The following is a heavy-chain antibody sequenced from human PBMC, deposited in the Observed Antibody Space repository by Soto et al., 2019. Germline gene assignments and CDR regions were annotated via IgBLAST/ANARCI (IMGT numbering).Heavy chain of an antibody. V-gene: IGHV1-3*01. Sequence: ASVKVSCKASGYTFTSYAMHWVRQAPGQRLGWMGWINAGNGNTKYSQKFQGRVTITRDTSANTAYMELSSLRSEDTAVYYCARDLETGSTVYYYYYGMDVWGQGTTVTVS. J-gene: IGHJ6*02. CDR1: GYTFTSYA. CDR2: INAGNGNT. CDR3: ARDLETGSTVYYYYYGMDV. D-gene: IGHD1-1*01.